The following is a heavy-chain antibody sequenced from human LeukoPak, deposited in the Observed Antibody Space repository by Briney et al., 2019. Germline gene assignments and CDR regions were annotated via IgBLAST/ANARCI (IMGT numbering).Heavy chain of an antibody. J-gene: IGHJ4*02. CDR2: ISSGSDFI. Sequence: GGSLRLSCAASGFTFSSYAMTWIRQAPGKGLEWVSYISSGSDFITYADSVKGRFTISRDNAKNSLYLHMNSLGADDMAVYYCARETRSGSKTYEFWGQGTLVTVSS. CDR1: GFTFSSYA. CDR3: ARETRSGSKTYEF. D-gene: IGHD3-3*01. V-gene: IGHV3-21*05.